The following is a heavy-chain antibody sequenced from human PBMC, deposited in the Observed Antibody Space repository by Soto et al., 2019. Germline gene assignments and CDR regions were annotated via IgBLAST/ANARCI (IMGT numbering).Heavy chain of an antibody. CDR3: ARVGRWLPIDY. D-gene: IGHD5-12*01. Sequence: ASVKVSCKASGYTFTGYYMHWVRQAPGQGLEWMGWINPNSGGTNYAQKFQGRVTMTRDTSISTAYMELNSLRAEDTAVYYCARVGRWLPIDYWGQGTLVTVSS. V-gene: IGHV1-2*02. J-gene: IGHJ4*02. CDR2: INPNSGGT. CDR1: GYTFTGYY.